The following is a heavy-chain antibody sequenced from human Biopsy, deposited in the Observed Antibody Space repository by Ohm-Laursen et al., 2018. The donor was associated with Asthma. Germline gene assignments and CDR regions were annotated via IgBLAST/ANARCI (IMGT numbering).Heavy chain of an antibody. Sequence: SETLSLTCTVSGGYLTGHYWNWIRQPPGKGLEWIGEIDQSGYTNYNPSLKSRVTISADTSKNQFHLNLSSVTAADTAVYFCARAAITGIRGWFDPWGQGTLVTVSS. CDR3: ARAAITGIRGWFDP. D-gene: IGHD1-20*01. V-gene: IGHV4-34*01. CDR2: IDQSGYT. CDR1: GGYLTGHY. J-gene: IGHJ5*02.